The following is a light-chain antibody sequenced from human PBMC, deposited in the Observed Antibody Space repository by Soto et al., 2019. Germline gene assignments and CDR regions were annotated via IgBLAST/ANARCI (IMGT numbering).Light chain of an antibody. V-gene: IGKV3-20*01. CDR1: QSVSSNH. Sequence: DIVLTQSPGTLSLSPGERATLYCRASQSVSSNHLAWYQQKPGQAPRLLIYGGSSRATGIPVRFSGSVSETDFTLTITRLEPEDFAMYYCQQYSSSRTFGQGTKVEIK. CDR2: GGS. CDR3: QQYSSSRT. J-gene: IGKJ1*01.